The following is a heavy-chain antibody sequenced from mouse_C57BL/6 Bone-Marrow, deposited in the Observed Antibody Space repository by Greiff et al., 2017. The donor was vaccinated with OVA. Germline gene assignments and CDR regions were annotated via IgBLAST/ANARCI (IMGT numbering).Heavy chain of an antibody. CDR3: ARALYGAWFAY. CDR1: GFTFSSYA. V-gene: IGHV5-4*03. Sequence: EVKLVESGGGLVKPGGSLKLSCAASGFTFSSYAMSWVRQTPEKRLEWVATISDGGSYTYYPDNVKGRFTISRDNAKNNLYLQMSHLKSEDTAMYYCARALYGAWFAYWGQGTLVTVSA. D-gene: IGHD1-1*01. J-gene: IGHJ3*01. CDR2: ISDGGSYT.